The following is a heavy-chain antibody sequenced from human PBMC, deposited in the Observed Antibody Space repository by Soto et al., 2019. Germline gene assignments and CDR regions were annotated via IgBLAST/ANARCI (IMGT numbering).Heavy chain of an antibody. CDR1: GYTFTSYG. Sequence: ASVKVSFKASGYTFTSYGISWVRQAPGQGLEWMGWISGNNGNTKYPQKFQGRVTMTTDTSTSAAYMELRSLRSDDTAVYYCARDMWSFGSGSYSVDYWGQGTPVTVSS. V-gene: IGHV1-18*01. CDR3: ARDMWSFGSGSYSVDY. CDR2: ISGNNGNT. D-gene: IGHD3-10*01. J-gene: IGHJ4*02.